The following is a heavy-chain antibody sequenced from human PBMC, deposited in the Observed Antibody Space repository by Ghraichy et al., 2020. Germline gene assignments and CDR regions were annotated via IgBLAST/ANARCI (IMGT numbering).Heavy chain of an antibody. D-gene: IGHD2-15*01. CDR2: IYYDGNA. CDR1: GGTIVSSSYY. CDR3: ARRGSRIPYYGMDV. V-gene: IGHV4-39*01. Sequence: TLSLTCTVSGGTIVSSSYYWGWIRQPPGKGLQWIGSIYYDGNAFYSPSLKSRLTISVDTSNNQFSLKLSSVTAADTAVYYCARRGSRIPYYGMDVWGQGTTVTVSS. J-gene: IGHJ6*02.